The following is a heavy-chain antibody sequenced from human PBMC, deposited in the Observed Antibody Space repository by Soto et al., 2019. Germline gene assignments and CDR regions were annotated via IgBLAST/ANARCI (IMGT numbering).Heavy chain of an antibody. Sequence: PSETLSLTCTVSGGSISSGDYYWSWIRQPPGKGLEWIGYIYYSGSTYYNPSLKSRVTISVDTSKNQFSLKLSSVTAADTAVYYCARDPRDYDGPDYWGQGTLVTVSS. V-gene: IGHV4-30-4*01. CDR1: GGSISSGDYY. D-gene: IGHD5-12*01. J-gene: IGHJ4*02. CDR3: ARDPRDYDGPDY. CDR2: IYYSGST.